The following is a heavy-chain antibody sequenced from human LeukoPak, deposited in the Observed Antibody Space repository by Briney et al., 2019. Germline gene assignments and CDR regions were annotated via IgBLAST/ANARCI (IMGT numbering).Heavy chain of an antibody. V-gene: IGHV4-39*01. J-gene: IGHJ4*02. CDR1: GGSISSSSYY. D-gene: IGHD3-10*01. CDR2: IYYSGST. CDR3: ARRYGSGSYYQTFDY. Sequence: SETLSLTCTVSGGSISSSSYYWGWIRQPPGRGLEWIGSIYYSGSTYYNPSLKSRATISVDTSKNQFSLKLSSVTAADTAVYYCARRYGSGSYYQTFDYWGQGTLVTVSS.